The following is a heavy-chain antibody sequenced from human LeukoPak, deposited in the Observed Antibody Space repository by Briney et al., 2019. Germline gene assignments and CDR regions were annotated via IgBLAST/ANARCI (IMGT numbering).Heavy chain of an antibody. CDR2: IASDGSST. Sequence: GSLSLSCAASGFPFSSYWMNWVRPAPGKGLVWVSRIASDGSSTTYADSVKGRFSISRDNAKNTLYLQMNSLRVEDTAVYYCARGRPHGNDYWGQGTLVTVSS. J-gene: IGHJ4*02. V-gene: IGHV3-74*01. D-gene: IGHD4-23*01. CDR3: ARGRPHGNDY. CDR1: GFPFSSYW.